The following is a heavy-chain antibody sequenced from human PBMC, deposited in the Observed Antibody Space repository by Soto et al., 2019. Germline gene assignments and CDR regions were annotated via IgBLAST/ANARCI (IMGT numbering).Heavy chain of an antibody. CDR2: IYYSGST. Sequence: SETLSLTCTVSGGSISSYYWSWIRQPPGRGLEWIGYIYYSGSTNYNPSLKSRVTISVDTSKNQFSLKLSSVTAADTAVYYCARDSLGYDSSGYHYYYYYYGMDVWGQGTTVTVSS. V-gene: IGHV4-59*01. CDR1: GGSISSYY. D-gene: IGHD3-22*01. J-gene: IGHJ6*02. CDR3: ARDSLGYDSSGYHYYYYYYGMDV.